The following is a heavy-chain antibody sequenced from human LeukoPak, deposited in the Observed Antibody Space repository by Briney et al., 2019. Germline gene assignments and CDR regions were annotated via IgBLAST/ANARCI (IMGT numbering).Heavy chain of an antibody. J-gene: IGHJ4*02. CDR3: ARAVATVTIGGNFDY. CDR2: IIPIFGTA. V-gene: IGHV1-69*13. Sequence: SVKVSCKASGGTFSSYAISWVRQAPGQGLEWMGGIIPIFGTANYAQKFQGRVTITADESTSTAYMELSSLRSEDTAVYYCARAVATVTIGGNFDYWGQGTLVTVSS. CDR1: GGTFSSYA. D-gene: IGHD4-17*01.